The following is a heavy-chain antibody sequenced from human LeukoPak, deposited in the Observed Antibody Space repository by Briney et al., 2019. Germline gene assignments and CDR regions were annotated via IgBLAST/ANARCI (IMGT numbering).Heavy chain of an antibody. CDR1: GFTVITND. D-gene: IGHD2-15*01. Sequence: GGSLRLSCAASGFTVITNDMTWARQAPGKGLEWVSVLYSDGNTKYADSVQGRFTISRDNSKNTLYLEMNSLSPDDTAVYYCARGVEPLAATALAYWGQGNLVTVSS. J-gene: IGHJ4*02. V-gene: IGHV3-53*01. CDR2: LYSDGNT. CDR3: ARGVEPLAATALAY.